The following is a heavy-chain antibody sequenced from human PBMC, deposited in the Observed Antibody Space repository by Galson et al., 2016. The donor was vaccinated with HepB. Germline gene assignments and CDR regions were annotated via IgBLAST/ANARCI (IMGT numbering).Heavy chain of an antibody. Sequence: SLRLSCAASGFPLSSFWMNWVRQAPGKGLQWVANVKQDGSEKYYAESVKGRFTISRDNARNSMFLQMNSLRPHDTAVYYCGRAQWIPARRAAYCDYWGQGVLVTVSS. CDR1: GFPLSSFW. V-gene: IGHV3-7*04. CDR3: GRAQWIPARRAAYCDY. CDR2: VKQDGSEK. J-gene: IGHJ4*02. D-gene: IGHD5-18*01.